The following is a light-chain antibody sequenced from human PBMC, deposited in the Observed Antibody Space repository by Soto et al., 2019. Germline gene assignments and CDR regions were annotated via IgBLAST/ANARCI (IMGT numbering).Light chain of an antibody. CDR2: GNS. J-gene: IGLJ1*01. CDR1: SSNIGAGYD. CDR3: QSYDSSLSGYV. V-gene: IGLV1-40*01. Sequence: QSALTQPPSVSLAPGQRVTISCTGSSSNIGAGYDVHWYQQLPGTAPKLLIYGNSNRPSGVPDRFSGSKSGTSASLAITGLQAEDEADYYCQSYDSSLSGYVFGPGTKVTVL.